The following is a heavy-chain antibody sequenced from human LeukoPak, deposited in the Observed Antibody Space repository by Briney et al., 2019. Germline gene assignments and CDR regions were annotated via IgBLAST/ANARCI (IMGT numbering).Heavy chain of an antibody. CDR2: INPSGGST. D-gene: IGHD3-10*01. J-gene: IGHJ6*03. CDR1: GYTFTSYY. Sequence: ASVKVSCKASGYTFTSYYMHWVRQAPGQGLEWMGIINPSGGSTSYAQKFQGRVTMTRDTSTSTVYMELSSLRSEDTAVYSCARDGTMVRGVIHYYYYYMDVWGKGTTVTVSS. V-gene: IGHV1-46*01. CDR3: ARDGTMVRGVIHYYYYYMDV.